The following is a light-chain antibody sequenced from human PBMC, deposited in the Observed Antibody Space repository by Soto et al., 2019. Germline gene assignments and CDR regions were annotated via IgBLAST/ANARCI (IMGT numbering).Light chain of an antibody. J-gene: IGLJ1*01. CDR1: NIGSKS. CDR3: QVWDSSSDHGYV. CDR2: YDS. V-gene: IGLV3-21*04. Sequence: SYELTQPPSMSVAPGKTARITCGGNNIGSKSVHWYQQKPGQAPVLVIYYDSDRPSGIPERFSGSNSGNTATLTISRVEAGDEADYYCQVWDSSSDHGYVFGTGTKVTVL.